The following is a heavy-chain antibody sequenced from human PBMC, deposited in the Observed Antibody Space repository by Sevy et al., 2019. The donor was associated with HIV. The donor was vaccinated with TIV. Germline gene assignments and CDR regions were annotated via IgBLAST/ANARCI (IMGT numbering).Heavy chain of an antibody. CDR3: AREGSGRY. V-gene: IGHV3-21*01. CDR2: ISSGSNYI. J-gene: IGHJ4*02. Sequence: GGSLRLSCAASGFTFNKYNMIWVRQAPGKGLEWVSFISSGSNYIYYADSVRGRFITSRDNSKNSLYLQMNTLRAEDTAVYYCAREGSGRYWGQGTLVTVSS. CDR1: GFTFNKYN. D-gene: IGHD3-10*01.